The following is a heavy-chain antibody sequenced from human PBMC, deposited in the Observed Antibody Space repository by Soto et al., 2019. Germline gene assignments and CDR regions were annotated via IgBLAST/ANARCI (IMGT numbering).Heavy chain of an antibody. CDR1: GFSFSSYG. V-gene: IGHV3-33*01. CDR3: ARDLGSAAAGTGGDY. J-gene: IGHJ4*02. CDR2: IWKDGSNK. D-gene: IGHD6-13*01. Sequence: QVQLVESGGGVVQPGRSLRLSCAASGFSFSSYGMHWVRQAPGKGLEWVAVIWKDGSNKYYAESVKGRFTISRDNSKNTLYLQTNSLRAEDTALYHCARDLGSAAAGTGGDYWGQGTLVTVSS.